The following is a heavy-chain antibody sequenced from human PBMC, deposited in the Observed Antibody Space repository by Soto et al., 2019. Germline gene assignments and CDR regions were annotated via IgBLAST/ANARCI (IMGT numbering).Heavy chain of an antibody. V-gene: IGHV3-66*01. CDR2: VYSDGKT. Sequence: EVQVVESGGGLVQPGGSLRLSCAASGFSVSSSYMTWVRQAPGKGLEWVSVVYSDGKTYYADSVKGRFIISRDNSKNMLYLQMNSLRAEDTAVYYCARDRFDDLXXGYPYGLDVWGQGTTVTVSS. CDR3: ARDRFDDLXXGYPYGLDV. J-gene: IGHJ6*02. CDR1: GFSVSSSY. D-gene: IGHD3-3*01.